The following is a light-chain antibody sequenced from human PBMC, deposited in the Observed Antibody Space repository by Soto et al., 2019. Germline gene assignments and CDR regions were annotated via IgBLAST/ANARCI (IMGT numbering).Light chain of an antibody. Sequence: IVLTQSPATLSLSPWERGTLSCRASESVTNYLAWYQQKPGQAPRLLVYDVSNRATGIPARFSGGGSGTDFTLTISNLEPEDFAVYYCQQRSDWPWTFGQGTKVDIK. V-gene: IGKV3-11*01. CDR3: QQRSDWPWT. CDR1: ESVTNY. J-gene: IGKJ1*01. CDR2: DVS.